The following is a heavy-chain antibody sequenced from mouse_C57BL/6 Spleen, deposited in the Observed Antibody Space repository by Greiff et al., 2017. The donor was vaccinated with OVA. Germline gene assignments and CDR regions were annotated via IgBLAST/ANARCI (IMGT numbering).Heavy chain of an antibody. CDR3: ARRTTVVEDDY. J-gene: IGHJ2*01. V-gene: IGHV1-81*01. D-gene: IGHD1-1*01. CDR2: IYPRSGNT. CDR1: GYTFTSYG. Sequence: QVQLKQSGAELARPGASVKLSCKASGYTFTSYGISWVKQRTGQGLEWIGEIYPRSGNTYYNEKFKGKATLTADKSSSTAYMELRSLTSEDSAVYFCARRTTVVEDDYWGQGTTLTVSS.